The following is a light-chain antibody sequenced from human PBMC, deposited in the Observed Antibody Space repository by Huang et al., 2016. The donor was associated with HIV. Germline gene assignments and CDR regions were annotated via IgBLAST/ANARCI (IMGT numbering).Light chain of an antibody. Sequence: ESVLTQSPGTLSVSPGERATLSCRTSQGIGNSLAWYQLKPGQAPRLLLYETFIRASDIPARFSGGGSEIDFTLTISGLQSEDSAVYYCQQYHEWPRTFGQGTKVEIK. J-gene: IGKJ2*01. CDR3: QQYHEWPRT. CDR1: QGIGNS. V-gene: IGKV3-15*01. CDR2: ETF.